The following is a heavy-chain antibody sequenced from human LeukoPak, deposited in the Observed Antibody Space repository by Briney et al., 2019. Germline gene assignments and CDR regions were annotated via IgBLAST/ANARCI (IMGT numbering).Heavy chain of an antibody. V-gene: IGHV3-9*01. CDR2: ISWNSGSI. Sequence: QAGGSLRLSCAASGFTFDDYAMHWVRHAPGKGLEWVSGISWNSGSIGYADSVKGRFTISRDNAKNSLYLQMNSLRAEDTALYYCAKGHCSGASCYDWFDPWGQGTLVTVSS. CDR1: GFTFDDYA. CDR3: AKGHCSGASCYDWFDP. D-gene: IGHD2-15*01. J-gene: IGHJ5*02.